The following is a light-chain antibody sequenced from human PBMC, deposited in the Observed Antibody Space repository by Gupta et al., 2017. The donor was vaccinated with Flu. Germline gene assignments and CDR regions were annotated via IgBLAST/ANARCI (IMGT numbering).Light chain of an antibody. V-gene: IGLV1-44*01. CDR1: TSSIGINT. CDR2: SNN. CDR3: AAWDDSLNGWV. Sequence: QSVLTQPPSASGTPGQRVTISCSGSTSSIGINTFNWYQQLPGTAPKLLIYSNNQRPSGVPDRFSGSKSGTSASLAISGLQSEDEGDYYCAAWDDSLNGWVFGGGTKLTVL. J-gene: IGLJ3*02.